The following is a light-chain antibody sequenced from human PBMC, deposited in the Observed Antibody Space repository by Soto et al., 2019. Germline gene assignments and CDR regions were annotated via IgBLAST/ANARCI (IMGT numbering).Light chain of an antibody. J-gene: IGKJ2*01. V-gene: IGKV1-5*03. CDR1: QSISSW. Sequence: DIQMTQSPSTLSASVGDRVTITCRASQSISSWLAWYQQKPGKAPKLLIYKASSLESGVPLRFSGSGSGTEFTLTISSLQPDDFATYYCQQYIGRYTFGQGTKLEIK. CDR3: QQYIGRYT. CDR2: KAS.